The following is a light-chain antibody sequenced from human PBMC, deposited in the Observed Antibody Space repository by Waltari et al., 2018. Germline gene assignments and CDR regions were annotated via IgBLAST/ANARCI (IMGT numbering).Light chain of an antibody. Sequence: DIVMTQSPDSLAVSLGERATIDCRSSQSLLYSSNNKNYLAGYQQRPGQPPKLLFYWASSRESGVPDRFTAAGSGTHFTLTITSLQAEDVAVYYCQQYYDTPFTFGPGTKVDI. J-gene: IGKJ3*01. CDR2: WAS. V-gene: IGKV4-1*01. CDR3: QQYYDTPFT. CDR1: QSLLYSSNNKNY.